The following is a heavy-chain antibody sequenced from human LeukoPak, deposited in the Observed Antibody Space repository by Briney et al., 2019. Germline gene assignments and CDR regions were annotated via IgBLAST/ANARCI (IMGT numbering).Heavy chain of an antibody. J-gene: IGHJ6*04. CDR1: GFTFSSYG. V-gene: IGHV3-23*01. CDR2: ISGSGGST. D-gene: IGHD3-10*02. Sequence: GGSLRLSCAASGFTFSSYGMSWVRQAPGKGLEWVSAISGSGGSTYYADSVKGRFTISRDNSKNSLHLQMNSLRAEDTAVYYCAELGITMIGGVWGKGTTVTISS. CDR3: AELGITMIGGV.